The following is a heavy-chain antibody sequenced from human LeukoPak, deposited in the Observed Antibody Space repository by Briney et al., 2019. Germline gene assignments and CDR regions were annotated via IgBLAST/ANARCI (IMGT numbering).Heavy chain of an antibody. J-gene: IGHJ6*02. CDR1: GGSISSYY. Sequence: PSETLSLTCTVSGGSISSYYWSWIRQPPGKGLEWIGYIYYSGSTNYNPSLKSRVTISVDTSKNQFSLKLSSVTAADTAVYYCARVRALGGSVLRYFDWPSLPGYYGMDVWGQGTTVTVSS. CDR2: IYYSGST. CDR3: ARVRALGGSVLRYFDWPSLPGYYGMDV. D-gene: IGHD3-9*01. V-gene: IGHV4-59*01.